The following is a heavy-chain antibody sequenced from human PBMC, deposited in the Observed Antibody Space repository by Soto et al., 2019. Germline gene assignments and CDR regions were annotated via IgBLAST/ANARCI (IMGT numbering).Heavy chain of an antibody. V-gene: IGHV1-69*01. Sequence: QVQRVKSGAEVKKPGSSVKVSCKASGGTFSSYSINWVRQAPGQGLEWMGEIIPIFGTANYAQKFQGRVTITADESTSTAYMELSSLRSEDTAVYYCARDGGRHSGGIDYWGQGTLVTVSS. CDR2: IIPIFGTA. CDR1: GGTFSSYS. J-gene: IGHJ4*02. D-gene: IGHD1-26*01. CDR3: ARDGGRHSGGIDY.